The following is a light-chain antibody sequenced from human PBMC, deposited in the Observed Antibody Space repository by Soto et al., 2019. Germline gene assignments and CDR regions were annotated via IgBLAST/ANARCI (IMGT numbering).Light chain of an antibody. V-gene: IGKV3-20*01. CDR1: QSVTSNY. J-gene: IGKJ2*01. Sequence: EIVLTQSPGTLSLSPGERATLSCRASQSVTSNYLAWYQQKPGQAPRLLIYGGSTRAAGVPDRFSGSGYGTDFTLTITRVQPEDFAVYYCQHYARAHLMHTLGQGTKL. CDR2: GGS. CDR3: QHYARAHLMHT.